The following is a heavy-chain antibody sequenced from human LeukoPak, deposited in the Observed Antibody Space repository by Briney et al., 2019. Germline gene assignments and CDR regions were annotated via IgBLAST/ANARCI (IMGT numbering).Heavy chain of an antibody. CDR2: ISGSGGST. CDR1: GFTFSSYG. D-gene: IGHD1-26*01. CDR3: AKDSVGSWPKRGMDV. Sequence: PGGSLRLSCAASGFTFSSYGMSWVRQAPGKGLEWVSAISGSGGSTFYADSVKGRFTISRDNSKNTLYLQMNSLRAEDTAVYFCAKDSVGSWPKRGMDVWGKGTTVTVSS. J-gene: IGHJ6*03. V-gene: IGHV3-23*01.